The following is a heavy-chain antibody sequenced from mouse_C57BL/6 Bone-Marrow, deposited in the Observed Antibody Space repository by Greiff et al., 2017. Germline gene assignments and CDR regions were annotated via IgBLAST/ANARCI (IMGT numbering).Heavy chain of an antibody. D-gene: IGHD1-1*01. Sequence: QVQLQQSGAELARPGASVKMSCKASGYTFTSYTMHWVKQRPGQGLEWIGYINPSSGYTKYNQKFKDKATLTAAKSSSTAYMQLSSLTSEDSAVYYCARRDYGRGFAYWGQGTLVTVSA. CDR3: ARRDYGRGFAY. CDR1: GYTFTSYT. CDR2: INPSSGYT. J-gene: IGHJ3*01. V-gene: IGHV1-4*01.